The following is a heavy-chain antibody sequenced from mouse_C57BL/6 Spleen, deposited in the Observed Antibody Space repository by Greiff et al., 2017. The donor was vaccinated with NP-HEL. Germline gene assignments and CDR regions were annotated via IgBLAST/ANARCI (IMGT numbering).Heavy chain of an antibody. CDR2: IRNKANGYTT. CDR3: ARYTGYEKAMDY. J-gene: IGHJ4*01. Sequence: EVKLMESGGGLVQPGGSLSLSCAASGFTFTDYYMSWVRQPPGKALEWLGFIRNKANGYTTEYSASVKGRFTISRDNSQSILYLQMNALRAEDSATYYCARYTGYEKAMDYWGQGTSVTVSS. V-gene: IGHV7-3*01. CDR1: GFTFTDYY. D-gene: IGHD2-2*01.